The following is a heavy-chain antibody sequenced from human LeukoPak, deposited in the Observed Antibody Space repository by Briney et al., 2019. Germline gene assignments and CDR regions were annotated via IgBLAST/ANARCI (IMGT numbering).Heavy chain of an antibody. D-gene: IGHD6-6*01. CDR1: GYTFTSYD. Sequence: ASVKVSCKASGYTFTSYDINWVRQATGQGLEWMGWINPNSGGTNYAQKFQGRVTMTRDTSISTAYMELSRLRSDDTAVYYCARYGRGSSSSPFYYYYYMDVWGKGTTVTVSS. J-gene: IGHJ6*03. V-gene: IGHV1-2*02. CDR2: INPNSGGT. CDR3: ARYGRGSSSSPFYYYYYMDV.